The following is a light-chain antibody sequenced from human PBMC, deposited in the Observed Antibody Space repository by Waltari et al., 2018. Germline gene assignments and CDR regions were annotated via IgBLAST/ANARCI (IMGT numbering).Light chain of an antibody. CDR2: GAS. V-gene: IGKV3-15*01. Sequence: LLPQPPPTLSVSPGERATLSSRASQSVSSNLAWYQQKPGQAPRLLIYGASSRATGIPARFSGSGSGTEFTLTISSLQSEDFAIYYCQQYNKWPPAYTFGQGTKLEIK. J-gene: IGKJ2*01. CDR1: QSVSSN. CDR3: QQYNKWPPAYT.